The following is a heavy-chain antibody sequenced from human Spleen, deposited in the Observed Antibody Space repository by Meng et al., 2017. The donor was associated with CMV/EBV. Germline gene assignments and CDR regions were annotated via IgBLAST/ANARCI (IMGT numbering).Heavy chain of an antibody. CDR1: GFTFSSYA. CDR3: ARDAYGGNSFYDY. D-gene: IGHD4-23*01. Sequence: GGSLRLSCAASGFTFSSYAMHWVRQAPGKGLEWVAVISYDGSNKYYADSVKGRFTISRDNSKNTLYLQMNSLRAEDTAVYYCARDAYGGNSFYDYWGQGTLVTVSS. J-gene: IGHJ4*02. CDR2: ISYDGSNK. V-gene: IGHV3-30-3*01.